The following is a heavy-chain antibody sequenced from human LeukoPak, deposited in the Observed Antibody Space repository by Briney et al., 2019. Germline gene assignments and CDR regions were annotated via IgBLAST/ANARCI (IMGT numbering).Heavy chain of an antibody. CDR3: AKDCSGGSCNYPYPDY. CDR1: GFTFSSYA. J-gene: IGHJ4*02. V-gene: IGHV3-30-3*01. CDR2: ISYDGSNK. D-gene: IGHD2-15*01. Sequence: GGSLRLSCAASGFTFSSYAMHWVRQAPGKGLEWVAVISYDGSNKYYADSVKGRFTISRDNSKNTLYLQMNSLRAEDTAVYYCAKDCSGGSCNYPYPDYWGQGTLVTVSS.